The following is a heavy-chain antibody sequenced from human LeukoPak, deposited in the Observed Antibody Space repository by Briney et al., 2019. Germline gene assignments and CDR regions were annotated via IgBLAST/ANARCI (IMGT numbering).Heavy chain of an antibody. Sequence: PGGSLRLSCAASGFTFSTYRMNWVRQAPGKGLEWVSSISSSSSYIYYADSVKGRFTISRDNSKNTLYLRMNSLRAEDTAVYYCAKDLDSSTWSIDYWGQGTLVTVSS. CDR3: AKDLDSSTWSIDY. CDR2: ISSSSSYI. V-gene: IGHV3-21*04. J-gene: IGHJ4*02. CDR1: GFTFSTYR. D-gene: IGHD6-13*01.